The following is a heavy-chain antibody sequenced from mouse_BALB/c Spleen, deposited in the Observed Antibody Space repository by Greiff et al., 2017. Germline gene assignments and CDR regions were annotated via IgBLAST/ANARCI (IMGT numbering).Heavy chain of an antibody. J-gene: IGHJ4*01. CDR2: ISSGSSTI. V-gene: IGHV5-17*02. Sequence: DVMLVESGGGLVQPGGSRKLSCAASGFTFSSFGMHWVRQAPEKGLEWVAYISSGSSTIYYADTVKGRFTFSRDNPKNTLFLQMTSLRSEDTAMYYCARSYDYDGEGYAMDYWGQGTSVTVSS. CDR3: ARSYDYDGEGYAMDY. CDR1: GFTFSSFG. D-gene: IGHD2-4*01.